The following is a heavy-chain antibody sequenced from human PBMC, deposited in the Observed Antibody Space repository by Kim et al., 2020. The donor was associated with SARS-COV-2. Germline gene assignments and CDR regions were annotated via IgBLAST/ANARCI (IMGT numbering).Heavy chain of an antibody. CDR2: ISGSGGST. V-gene: IGHV3-23*01. D-gene: IGHD3-22*01. Sequence: GGSLRLSCAASGFTFSSYAMSWVRQAPGKGLEWVSAISGSGGSTYYADSVKGRFTISRDNSKNTLYLQMNSLRAEDTAVYYCAKEGHYDSSGYYYYYYGMDVWGQGTTVTVSS. CDR3: AKEGHYDSSGYYYYYYGMDV. J-gene: IGHJ6*02. CDR1: GFTFSSYA.